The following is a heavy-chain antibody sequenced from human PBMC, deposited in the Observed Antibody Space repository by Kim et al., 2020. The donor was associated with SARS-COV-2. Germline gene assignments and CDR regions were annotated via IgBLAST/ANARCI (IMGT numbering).Heavy chain of an antibody. CDR3: ARDNHGTGQNDY. J-gene: IGHJ4*02. V-gene: IGHV4-31*03. Sequence: SETLSLTCTVSGGSISSGAYYWSWIRQHPGKGLEWIGYIYYSGSTYYNPSLKSRVTISIDTSKNQFSLKVTSVTVADTAVYYCARDNHGTGQNDYWSQGT. CDR2: IYYSGST. CDR1: GGSISSGAYY. D-gene: IGHD2-8*02.